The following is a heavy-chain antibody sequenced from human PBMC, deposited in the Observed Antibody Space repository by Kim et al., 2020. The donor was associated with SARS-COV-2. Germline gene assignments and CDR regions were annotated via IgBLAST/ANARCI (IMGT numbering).Heavy chain of an antibody. J-gene: IGHJ3*02. CDR2: ISGGGDYT. CDR3: ARGHPAFDI. V-gene: IGHV3-23*01. Sequence: GGSLRLSCAVSGFNLINYDMNWVRQAPGKGLEWVSTISGGGDYTYYAESVKGRFTLSRDNSKNTVSLQMNKLRAEDTAIYYCARGHPAFDIWGQGTMVTVSS. CDR1: GFNLINYD.